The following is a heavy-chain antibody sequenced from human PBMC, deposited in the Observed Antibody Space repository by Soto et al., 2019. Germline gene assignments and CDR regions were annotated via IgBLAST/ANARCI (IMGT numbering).Heavy chain of an antibody. Sequence: PGGSLRLSCAASGFTFSSYAMSWVRQAPGKGLEWVANIKQDGSEKYYVDSVKGRFTISRDNAKNSLYLQMNSLRAEDTAVYYCARASVVPAAPLYYYYYGMDVWGQGTTVTVSS. V-gene: IGHV3-7*01. CDR3: ARASVVPAAPLYYYYYGMDV. J-gene: IGHJ6*02. D-gene: IGHD2-2*01. CDR1: GFTFSSYA. CDR2: IKQDGSEK.